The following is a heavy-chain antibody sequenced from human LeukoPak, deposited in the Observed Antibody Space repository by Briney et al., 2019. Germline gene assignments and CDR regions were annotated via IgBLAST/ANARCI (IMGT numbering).Heavy chain of an antibody. CDR3: ARDLEAWQVVPAAISYYMDV. D-gene: IGHD2-2*01. CDR2: IYSRGST. J-gene: IGHJ6*03. Sequence: SETLSLTCTVSGGSISSSSYYWGWIRQPPGKGLEWIGSIYSRGSTYYNPSLKSRVTISVDTSKNQFSLKLSSVTAADTAVYYCARDLEAWQVVPAAISYYMDVWGKGTTVTVSS. V-gene: IGHV4-39*02. CDR1: GGSISSSSYY.